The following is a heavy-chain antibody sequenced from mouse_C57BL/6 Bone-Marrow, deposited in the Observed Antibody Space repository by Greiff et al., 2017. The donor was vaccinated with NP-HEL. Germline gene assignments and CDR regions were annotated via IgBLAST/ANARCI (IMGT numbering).Heavy chain of an antibody. CDR1: GYTFTSYC. CDR2: INPNSGST. V-gene: IGHV1-64*01. CDR3: ARRLSGSY. D-gene: IGHD3-1*01. Sequence: HVQLLQSGAGLVKPGASVKLSCTASGYTFTSYCMHWVQPRPEHRLEWIGMINPNSGSTNYNENFKSTATLTIDKSTSTLYLQISILTSEDSAVYHCARRLSGSYGGQGTLVTVSA. J-gene: IGHJ3*01.